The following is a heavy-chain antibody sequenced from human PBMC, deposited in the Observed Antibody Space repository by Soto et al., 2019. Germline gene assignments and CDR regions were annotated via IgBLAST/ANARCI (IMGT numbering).Heavy chain of an antibody. J-gene: IGHJ4*02. CDR1: GGSISSSSYY. CDR2: IYYSGST. V-gene: IGHV4-39*01. CDR3: ARCDSSGYYYCDY. Sequence: SETLSLTCTVSGGSISSSSYYWGWIRQPPGKGLEWIGSIYYSGSTYYNPSLKSRVTISVDTSKNQFSLKLSSVTAADTAVYYCARCDSSGYYYCDYWGQGTLVTVSS. D-gene: IGHD3-22*01.